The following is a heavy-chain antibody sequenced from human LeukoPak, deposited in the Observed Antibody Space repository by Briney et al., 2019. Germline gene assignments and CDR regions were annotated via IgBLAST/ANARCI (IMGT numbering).Heavy chain of an antibody. CDR1: GGSISSSSYY. J-gene: IGHJ5*02. CDR3: ARGLGYGHVRFDP. V-gene: IGHV4-39*07. CDR2: IYYSGST. D-gene: IGHD2-15*01. Sequence: SEALSLTCTVSGGSISSSSYYWGWVRQPPGKGLEWIGSIYYSGSTYYNPTLKSRVTISVDTSKNQFSLKLSSVTAADTAVYYCARGLGYGHVRFDPWGQGTLVTVSS.